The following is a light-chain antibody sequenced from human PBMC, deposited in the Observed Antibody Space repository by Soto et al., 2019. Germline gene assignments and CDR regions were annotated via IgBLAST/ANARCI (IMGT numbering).Light chain of an antibody. Sequence: EIVMTQSPVTLSVSPGERATLSCRASQTISSSLAWYQQKPGQAPRLLIYGASTRATGIPARFSGSGSGTEFTLTISSLQSEDFAVYYCHQYNNWPPWTFGQGNKVEIK. CDR1: QTISSS. CDR2: GAS. CDR3: HQYNNWPPWT. J-gene: IGKJ1*01. V-gene: IGKV3-15*01.